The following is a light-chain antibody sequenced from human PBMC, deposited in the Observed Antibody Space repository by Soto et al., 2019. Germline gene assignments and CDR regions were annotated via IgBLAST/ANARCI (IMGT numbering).Light chain of an antibody. CDR2: GAS. Sequence: EIVMTQSPVTLSVSPADRATLSCRASQSIGSNLAWYQQKPGQAPRLVIYGASTRATGIPARFSGSRSGTEFTLTISSLQSEDLAVYYCQKYNNWPPWTVGKGIKVGIK. CDR3: QKYNNWPPWT. V-gene: IGKV3-15*01. J-gene: IGKJ1*01. CDR1: QSIGSN.